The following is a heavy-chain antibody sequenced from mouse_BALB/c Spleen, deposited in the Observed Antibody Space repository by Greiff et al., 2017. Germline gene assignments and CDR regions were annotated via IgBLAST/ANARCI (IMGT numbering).Heavy chain of an antibody. Sequence: EVKLVESGGDLVKPGGSLKLSCAASGFTFSSYGMSWVRQTPDKRLEWVATISSGGSYTYYPDSVKGRFTISRDNAKNTLYLQMSSLKSEDTAMYYCAVITDAMDHWGQGTSVTVSS. CDR2: ISSGGSYT. V-gene: IGHV5-6*01. CDR1: GFTFSSYG. CDR3: AVITDAMDH. D-gene: IGHD2-4*01. J-gene: IGHJ4*01.